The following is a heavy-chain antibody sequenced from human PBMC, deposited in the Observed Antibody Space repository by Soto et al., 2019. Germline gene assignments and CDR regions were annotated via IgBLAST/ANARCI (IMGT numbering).Heavy chain of an antibody. V-gene: IGHV3-66*04. CDR2: IYSGGGT. Sequence: GGSLRLSCAASGFTVGNNYMSWVRQAPGKGLEYVSVIYSGGGTYYADSVKGRFTISRDNSKNTLYLQMNSLGAGDTGVYYCPRPPTRPNYPAFSAPWGQGTLDPVTP. CDR1: GFTVGNNY. D-gene: IGHD2-2*01. J-gene: IGHJ5*02. CDR3: PRPPTRPNYPAFSAP.